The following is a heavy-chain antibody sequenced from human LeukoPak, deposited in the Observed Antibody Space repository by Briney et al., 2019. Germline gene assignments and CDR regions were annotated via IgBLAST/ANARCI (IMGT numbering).Heavy chain of an antibody. Sequence: GGSLRPSCAASGFTFSSYWMSWVRQAPGKGLEWVANIKKDGSEKYYMDSVKGRFTISRDNAKTSLYLQMNSLRAEDTAVYYCARHLSGVTGYTYGRGIDYWGQGTLVTVSS. D-gene: IGHD5-18*01. CDR3: ARHLSGVTGYTYGRGIDY. CDR1: GFTFSSYW. V-gene: IGHV3-7*01. J-gene: IGHJ4*02. CDR2: IKKDGSEK.